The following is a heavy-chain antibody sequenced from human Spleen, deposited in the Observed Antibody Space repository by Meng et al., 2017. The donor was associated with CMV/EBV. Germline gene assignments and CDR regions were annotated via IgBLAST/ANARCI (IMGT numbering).Heavy chain of an antibody. CDR2: IYTSGST. V-gene: IGHV4-4*07. J-gene: IGHJ4*02. Sequence: QVQLQESGPGLVKPSXXXSLSCTVSGGSISSYHCSWIRQPAGKGLEWIGHIYTSGSTNYNSALKSRVTMSVDTSKNQFSLNLSSVTAADTAVYYCARLSGTYFDYWGQGTLVTVSS. CDR1: GGSISSYH. D-gene: IGHD1-26*01. CDR3: ARLSGTYFDY.